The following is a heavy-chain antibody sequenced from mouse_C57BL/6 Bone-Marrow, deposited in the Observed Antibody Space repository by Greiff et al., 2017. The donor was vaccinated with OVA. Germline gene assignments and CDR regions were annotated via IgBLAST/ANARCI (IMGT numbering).Heavy chain of an antibody. D-gene: IGHD2-3*01. CDR2: INPSNGGT. J-gene: IGHJ3*01. CDR3: ARGGLKDGYYLAWFAY. V-gene: IGHV1-53*01. CDR1: GYTFTSYW. Sequence: QVQLKQPGTELVKPGASVKLSCKASGYTFTSYWMHWVKQRPGQGLEWIGNINPSNGGTNYNEKFKSKATLTVDKSSSTAYMQLSSLTSEDSAVYYCARGGLKDGYYLAWFAYWGQGTLVTVSA.